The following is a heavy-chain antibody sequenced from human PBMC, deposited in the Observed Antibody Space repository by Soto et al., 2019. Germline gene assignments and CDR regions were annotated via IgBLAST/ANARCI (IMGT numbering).Heavy chain of an antibody. CDR3: AKDSGCVNNACAYDP. Sequence: GGSLRLSCAGSGFSFIDYTMNWVRQAPGKGLEWVSSISRGSDYIFYADTVKGRFTISRDNARNSLYLQMSSLRAEDTAVYYCAKDSGCVNNACAYDPWGQGTLVTVSS. D-gene: IGHD1-20*01. J-gene: IGHJ5*02. CDR2: ISRGSDYI. CDR1: GFSFIDYT. V-gene: IGHV3-21*01.